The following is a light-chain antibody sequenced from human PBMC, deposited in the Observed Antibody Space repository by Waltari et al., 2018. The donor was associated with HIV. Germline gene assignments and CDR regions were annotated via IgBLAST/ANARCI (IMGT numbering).Light chain of an antibody. V-gene: IGLV1-47*01. J-gene: IGLJ3*02. CDR3: VSYDSRLDERL. Sequence: QSVLTQPTSVSGTPGQTVTISCSGSTSNIETEALYWYQQLPGTAPKLLIYRNYKRPSGVSDRFSCSKSGASASLVISGLRSEDEAHYYCVSYDSRLDERLFGGGTKLTVL. CDR1: TSNIETEA. CDR2: RNY.